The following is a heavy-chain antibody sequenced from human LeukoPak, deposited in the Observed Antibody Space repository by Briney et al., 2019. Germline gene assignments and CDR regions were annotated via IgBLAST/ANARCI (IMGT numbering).Heavy chain of an antibody. CDR2: IIPIFGTA. CDR3: ASLLAVAGTWFDP. J-gene: IGHJ5*02. D-gene: IGHD6-19*01. Sequence: GASVKVSCKASGGTFSSYAISWVRQAPGQGLEWMGGIIPIFGTANYAQKFQGRVTITADESTSTAYVELSSLRSEDTAVYYCASLLAVAGTWFDPWGQGTLVTVSS. CDR1: GGTFSSYA. V-gene: IGHV1-69*13.